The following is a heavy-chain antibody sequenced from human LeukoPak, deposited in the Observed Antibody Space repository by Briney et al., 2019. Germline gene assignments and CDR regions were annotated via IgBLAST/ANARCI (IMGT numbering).Heavy chain of an antibody. CDR2: IWYDGSNK. D-gene: IGHD5-24*01. Sequence: GGSLRLSCAASGFTFSSYGMHWVRQAPGKVLEWVAVIWYDGSNKDYADSVKGRFTISRDNSKNTLYLQMNSLRAEDTAVYYCARGRWLQLGGDYWGQGTLVTVSS. V-gene: IGHV3-33*01. CDR1: GFTFSSYG. J-gene: IGHJ4*02. CDR3: ARGRWLQLGGDY.